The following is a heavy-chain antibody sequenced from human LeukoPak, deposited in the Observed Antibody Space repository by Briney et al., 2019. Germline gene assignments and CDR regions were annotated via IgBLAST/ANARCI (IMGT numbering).Heavy chain of an antibody. V-gene: IGHV3-30-3*01. CDR1: GFTFSSYA. J-gene: IGHJ3*02. CDR2: ISYDGSNK. Sequence: GGSLRLSCAASGFTFSSYAMHWVRQAPGKGLEWVAVISYDGSNKYYADSVKGRFTISRDNSKNTLYLQMNSLRAEDTAVYYCARGTTVTKEGAFDIWGQGTMVTVSS. CDR3: ARGTTVTKEGAFDI. D-gene: IGHD4-11*01.